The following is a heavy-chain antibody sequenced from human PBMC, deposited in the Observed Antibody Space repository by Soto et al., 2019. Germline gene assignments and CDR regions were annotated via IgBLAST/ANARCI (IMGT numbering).Heavy chain of an antibody. CDR1: GFTFSDYW. J-gene: IGHJ3*02. CDR3: ARGLGRSGWYSRWDAFDI. CDR2: IKQDGNEK. Sequence: EVQLVESGGGLVQPGGSLRLSCAVSGFTFSDYWMSWVRQAPGKGLEWVANIKQDGNEKYYVDAVKGRFTISRDNAKNSLYLQMTSLRADDTAVYYCARGLGRSGWYSRWDAFDIGGQGTIVTVSS. D-gene: IGHD6-19*01. V-gene: IGHV3-7*01.